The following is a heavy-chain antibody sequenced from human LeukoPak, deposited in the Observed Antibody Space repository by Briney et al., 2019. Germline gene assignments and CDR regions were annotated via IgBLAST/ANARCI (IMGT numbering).Heavy chain of an antibody. CDR1: GFTFSDYY. Sequence: KTGGSLRLPCAASGFTFSDYYMSWIRQAPGKGLEWVSYISSSGSTIYYADSVKGRFTISRDNAKNSLYLQMNSLRAEDTAVYYCARTPTHPHFDYWGQGTLVTVSS. CDR2: ISSSGSTI. J-gene: IGHJ4*02. D-gene: IGHD2-15*01. CDR3: ARTPTHPHFDY. V-gene: IGHV3-11*01.